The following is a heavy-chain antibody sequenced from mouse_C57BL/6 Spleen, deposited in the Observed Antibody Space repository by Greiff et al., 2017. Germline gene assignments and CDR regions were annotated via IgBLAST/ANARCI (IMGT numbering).Heavy chain of an antibody. D-gene: IGHD3-2*02. Sequence: VQLQQSGPELVKPGASVTISCKASGYTFTDYYMNWVKQSHGKSLEWIGDINPNNGGTSYNQKFKGKATLTVDKSSSTAYMVLRSLTSEDSAVYYCARGSGWFAYWGQGTLVTVSA. CDR2: INPNNGGT. CDR1: GYTFTDYY. V-gene: IGHV1-26*01. J-gene: IGHJ3*01. CDR3: ARGSGWFAY.